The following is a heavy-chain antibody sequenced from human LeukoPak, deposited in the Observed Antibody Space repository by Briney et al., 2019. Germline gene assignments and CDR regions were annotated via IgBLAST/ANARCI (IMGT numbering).Heavy chain of an antibody. Sequence: PSDTLSLTCSVSGGSITTYYWSWIRLPPGKGLEWIAYISDSGSTKYRPSLRGRLSISMDKSKNTFSLKLNSVTAADTAVYYCARPDSHLSAFDIWGQGTKVTVS. CDR1: GGSITTYY. V-gene: IGHV4-59*08. J-gene: IGHJ3*02. CDR2: ISDSGST. CDR3: ARPDSHLSAFDI. D-gene: IGHD2-21*01.